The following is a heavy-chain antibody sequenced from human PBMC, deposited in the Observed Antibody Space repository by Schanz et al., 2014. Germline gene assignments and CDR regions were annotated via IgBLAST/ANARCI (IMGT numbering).Heavy chain of an antibody. D-gene: IGHD3-9*01. CDR2: IGYLGDT. V-gene: IGHV3-13*01. CDR3: ARDSRPNYDFLTAYYSIDY. Sequence: VQMVESGGGVVQPGRSLRLSCAASGFTLSNSDMHWVRQGTGKGLEWVSTIGYLGDTYYPDSVKGRFTISRDNAKNTLYLQMNSLRAEDTAVYYCARDSRPNYDFLTAYYSIDYWGQGTLVTVSS. J-gene: IGHJ4*02. CDR1: GFTLSNSD.